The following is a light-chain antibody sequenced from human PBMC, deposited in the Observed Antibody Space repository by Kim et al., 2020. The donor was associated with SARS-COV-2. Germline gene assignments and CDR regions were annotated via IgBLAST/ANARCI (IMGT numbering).Light chain of an antibody. J-gene: IGKJ4*01. CDR3: QQFRFYPPT. CDR2: AAS. Sequence: ASVGDRVTITCRASQDISNHLAWFQQIPGKVPKPLIYAASNLQGGVPARFGGSGSGTQFTLTIGSLQPEDVATYYCQQFRFYPPTFGGGTKVDIK. CDR1: QDISNH. V-gene: IGKV1-16*01.